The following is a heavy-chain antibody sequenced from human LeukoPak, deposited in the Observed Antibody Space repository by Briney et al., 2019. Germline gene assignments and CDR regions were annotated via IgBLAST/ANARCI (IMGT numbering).Heavy chain of an antibody. Sequence: GGSLRLSCAASGLTFSSYAMHWVRQAPGKGLEWVAVISYDGSNKYYADSVKGRFTISRDNSKNTLYLQMNSLRAEDTAVYYCARGSYSSGWYVDYWGQGTLVTVSS. CDR1: GLTFSSYA. D-gene: IGHD6-19*01. CDR2: ISYDGSNK. V-gene: IGHV3-30*04. J-gene: IGHJ4*02. CDR3: ARGSYSSGWYVDY.